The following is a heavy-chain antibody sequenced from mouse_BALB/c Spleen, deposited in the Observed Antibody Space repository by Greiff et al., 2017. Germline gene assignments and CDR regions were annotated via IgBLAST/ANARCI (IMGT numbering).Heavy chain of an antibody. CDR2: INPSNGRT. CDR1: GYTFTSYW. V-gene: IGHV1S81*02. D-gene: IGHD2-14*01. Sequence: QVQLQQPGAELVKPGASVKLSCKASGYTFTSYWMHWVKQRPGQGLEWIGEINPSNGRTNYNEKFKSKATLTVDKSSSTAYMQLSSLTSEDSTVYYCARWYYRSNAMDYWGQGTSVTVSS. J-gene: IGHJ4*01. CDR3: ARWYYRSNAMDY.